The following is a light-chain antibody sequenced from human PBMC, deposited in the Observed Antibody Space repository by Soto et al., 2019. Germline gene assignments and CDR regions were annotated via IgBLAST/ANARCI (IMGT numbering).Light chain of an antibody. Sequence: QSVLTQPASVSGSAGQSITISCSGTMRDVGAYNLVSWYQQHPGTAPKLMIYDVSKRPSGVPDRFSGSKSGNTASLTISGLQAEDEADYYCCSYAGSYTLFGGGTKLTVL. J-gene: IGLJ2*01. CDR2: DVS. V-gene: IGLV2-11*01. CDR1: MRDVGAYNL. CDR3: CSYAGSYTL.